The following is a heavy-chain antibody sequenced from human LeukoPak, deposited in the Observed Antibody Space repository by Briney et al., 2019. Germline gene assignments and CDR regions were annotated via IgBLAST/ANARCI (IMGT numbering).Heavy chain of an antibody. Sequence: SLRLSCAASGFTFSSYGMHWVRQGPGKGLEWVAVIWYDGSNKYYADSVKGRFTISRDNSKNTLYLQMNSLRAEDTAVYYCARFDFWSKYGMDVWGQGTTVTVSS. CDR1: GFTFSSYG. CDR3: ARFDFWSKYGMDV. D-gene: IGHD3-3*01. V-gene: IGHV3-33*01. J-gene: IGHJ6*02. CDR2: IWYDGSNK.